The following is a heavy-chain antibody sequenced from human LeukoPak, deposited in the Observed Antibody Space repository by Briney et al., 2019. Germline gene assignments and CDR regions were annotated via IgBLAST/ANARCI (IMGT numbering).Heavy chain of an antibody. CDR2: ISSSSSYI. CDR1: GFTFSSYS. CDR3: ASGNDFWSGCLKGNYYYYMDV. D-gene: IGHD3-3*01. J-gene: IGHJ6*03. V-gene: IGHV3-21*01. Sequence: GGSLRLSCAASGFTFSSYSMNWVRQAPGKGLEWVSSISSSSSYIYYADSVKGRFTISRDNAKNSLYLQMNSLRAEDTAVYYCASGNDFWSGCLKGNYYYYMDVWGKGTTVTVSS.